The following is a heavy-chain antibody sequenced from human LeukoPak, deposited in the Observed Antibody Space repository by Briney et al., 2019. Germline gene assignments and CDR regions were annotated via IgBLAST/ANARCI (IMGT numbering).Heavy chain of an antibody. V-gene: IGHV1-18*01. CDR3: ARGGLAAAGTGIYYYYYYGMDV. J-gene: IGHJ6*02. Sequence: GASVKVSCKASGYTFTSYGISWVRQAPGQGLEWMGWISAYNGNTNYAQKLQGRVTMTTDTSTSTAYMELRSLRSEDTAVYYCARGGLAAAGTGIYYYYYYGMDVWGQGTTVTVSS. CDR1: GYTFTSYG. D-gene: IGHD6-13*01. CDR2: ISAYNGNT.